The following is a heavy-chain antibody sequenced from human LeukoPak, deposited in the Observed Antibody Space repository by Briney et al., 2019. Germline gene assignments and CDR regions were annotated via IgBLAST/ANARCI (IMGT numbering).Heavy chain of an antibody. J-gene: IGHJ4*02. V-gene: IGHV3-21*01. CDR3: VRDASRGGDLDY. D-gene: IGHD4-17*01. CDR1: GFTFSIYN. Sequence: GGSPRLSCATSGFTFSIYNMNWVRQAPGKGLEWVSSITTGSTFISYADSVKGRFTISRDNSKNSLFLQMNNLRAEDTAVYYCVRDASRGGDLDYWGQGTLVTVSS. CDR2: ITTGSTFI.